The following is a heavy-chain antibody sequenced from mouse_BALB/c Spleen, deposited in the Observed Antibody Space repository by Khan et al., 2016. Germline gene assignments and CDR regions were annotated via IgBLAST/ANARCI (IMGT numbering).Heavy chain of an antibody. J-gene: IGHJ2*01. V-gene: IGHV1S34*01. CDR1: GYSFMGYY. CDR2: ISCYNGAT. CDR3: ARPHFGFDEGYYFDY. D-gene: IGHD2-2*01. Sequence: LVKTGAAVKISCKASGYSFMGYYMHWVRQRHGKSLEWIGYISCYNGATSYNQKFKGKATFTVETSSSTAYMQFNSLTSEDSAVYYCARPHFGFDEGYYFDYWGQGTTVTVSS.